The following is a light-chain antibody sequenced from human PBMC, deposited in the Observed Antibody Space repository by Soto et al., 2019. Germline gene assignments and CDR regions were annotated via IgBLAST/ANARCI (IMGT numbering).Light chain of an antibody. CDR1: SGSIASNY. J-gene: IGLJ1*01. V-gene: IGLV6-57*03. CDR2: EDN. Sequence: NFMLTQPHSVSESPGKTVTISCTRSSGSIASNYVQWYQQRPGSAPTTVIYEDNQRPSGVPDRFSGSIDSSSNSASLTISGLKTEDEADYYCQSYDSSHPGYVFGTGTKVTVL. CDR3: QSYDSSHPGYV.